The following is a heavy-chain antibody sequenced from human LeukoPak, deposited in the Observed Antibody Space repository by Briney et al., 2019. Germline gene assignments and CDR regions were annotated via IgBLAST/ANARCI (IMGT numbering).Heavy chain of an antibody. D-gene: IGHD3-10*01. V-gene: IGHV4-59*12. Sequence: SETLSLTCTVSGGSISSYYWSWIRQPPGKGLEWIGYIYYSGSTNYNPSLMSRVTISVDTSKNQFSLKLTSVTAADTAVYYCARDLGGLLTYYFDLWGQGTLVTVSS. CDR2: IYYSGST. J-gene: IGHJ4*02. CDR1: GGSISSYY. CDR3: ARDLGGLLTYYFDL.